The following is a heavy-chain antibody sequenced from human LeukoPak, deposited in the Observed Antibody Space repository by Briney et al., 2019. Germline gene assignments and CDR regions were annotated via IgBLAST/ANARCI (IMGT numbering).Heavy chain of an antibody. J-gene: IGHJ4*02. V-gene: IGHV3-74*01. CDR1: GFTFSSYW. CDR3: ARGGPRGYSYGAIDY. CDR2: ISSDGSST. Sequence: PGGSLRLSCAASGFTFSSYWMHWVRQAPGKGLVWVSRISSDGSSTSYADSVKGRFTISRDNAKNTLYLQMNSLRAEDTAVYYCARGGPRGYSYGAIDYWGQGTLVTVSS. D-gene: IGHD5-18*01.